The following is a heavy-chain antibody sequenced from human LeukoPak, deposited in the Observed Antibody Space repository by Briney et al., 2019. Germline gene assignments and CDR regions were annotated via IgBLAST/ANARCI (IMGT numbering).Heavy chain of an antibody. CDR3: GRGGGGGGDY. J-gene: IGHJ4*02. Sequence: GRSLRLSCAASGFTFSSYGMHWVRQAPGKGLEWVAVIWYDGSNKYYADSVKGRFTISRDNAKNTVYLQMNSLRPEDTAVYYCGRGGGGGGDYWGQGTLVTVSS. V-gene: IGHV3-33*01. CDR2: IWYDGSNK. D-gene: IGHD3-16*01. CDR1: GFTFSSYG.